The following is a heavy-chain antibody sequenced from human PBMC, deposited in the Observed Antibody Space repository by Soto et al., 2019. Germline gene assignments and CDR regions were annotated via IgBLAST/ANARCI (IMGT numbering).Heavy chain of an antibody. Sequence: GGSLRLSCAASGFSFTNFAMSWVRQAPGKGLEWVAGIGASGDITWYADSVKGRLSISRDNSKSTLYLQLNSLRFEDTAVYYCAKDDFTDRGDDYFDYWGPGTLVTVSS. V-gene: IGHV3-23*01. D-gene: IGHD2-21*02. CDR2: IGASGDIT. CDR3: AKDDFTDRGDDYFDY. CDR1: GFSFTNFA. J-gene: IGHJ4*02.